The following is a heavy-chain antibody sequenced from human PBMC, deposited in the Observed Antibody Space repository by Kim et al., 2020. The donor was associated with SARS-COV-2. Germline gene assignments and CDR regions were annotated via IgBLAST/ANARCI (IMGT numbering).Heavy chain of an antibody. J-gene: IGHJ4*02. Sequence: SGPTLVNPTQTLTLTCTFSGFSLSTSGVGVGWIRQPPGKALEWLALIYWDDDNRYSPSLKSRLTITKDTSKNQVVLTMTNMDPVDTATYFCAHHYYSDSSGYHKVFDYWGQGTLVTVSS. CDR2: IYWDDDN. CDR3: AHHYYSDSSGYHKVFDY. V-gene: IGHV2-5*02. D-gene: IGHD3-22*01. CDR1: GFSLSTSGVG.